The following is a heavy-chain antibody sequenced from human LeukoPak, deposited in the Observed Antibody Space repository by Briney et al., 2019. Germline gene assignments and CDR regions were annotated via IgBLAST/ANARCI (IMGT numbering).Heavy chain of an antibody. J-gene: IGHJ4*02. D-gene: IGHD7-27*01. Sequence: SETLSLTCAVYGGSFSGYYWSWIRQPPGKGLEWIGEINHSGSTNYNPSLKSRVTISVDTSKNQFSLKLGSVTAADTAVYYCARAGQLGRWGQGTLVTVSS. CDR1: GGSFSGYY. CDR2: INHSGST. V-gene: IGHV4-34*01. CDR3: ARAGQLGR.